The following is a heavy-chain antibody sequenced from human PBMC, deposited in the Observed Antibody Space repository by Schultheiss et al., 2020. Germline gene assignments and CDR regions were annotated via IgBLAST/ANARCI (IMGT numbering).Heavy chain of an antibody. Sequence: SETLSLTCAVYGGSFSGYYWSWIRQPPGKGLEWIGEINHSGSTNYNPSLKSRVTISVDTSKNQFSLKLSSVTAADTAVYYCARVANYDFWSGYYGPQARKTLFDYWGQGTLVTGSS. CDR2: INHSGST. V-gene: IGHV4-34*01. D-gene: IGHD3-3*01. J-gene: IGHJ4*02. CDR3: ARVANYDFWSGYYGPQARKTLFDY. CDR1: GGSFSGYY.